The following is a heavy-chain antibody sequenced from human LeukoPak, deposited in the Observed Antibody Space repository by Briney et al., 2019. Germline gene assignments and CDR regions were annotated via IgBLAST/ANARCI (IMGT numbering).Heavy chain of an antibody. J-gene: IGHJ4*02. Sequence: TGGSLRLSCAASGFTFSSYSMNWVRQAPGKGLEWVSSISSSSSYIYYADSVKGRFTISRDNAKNSLYLQMSSLRAEDTAVYYCAREAYYDSSGSDYWGQGTLVTVSS. D-gene: IGHD3-22*01. V-gene: IGHV3-21*01. CDR2: ISSSSSYI. CDR3: AREAYYDSSGSDY. CDR1: GFTFSSYS.